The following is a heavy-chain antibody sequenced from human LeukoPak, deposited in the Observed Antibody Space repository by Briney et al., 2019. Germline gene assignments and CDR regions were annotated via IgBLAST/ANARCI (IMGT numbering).Heavy chain of an antibody. CDR3: ARTSSSGLVGGYYFDY. J-gene: IGHJ4*02. D-gene: IGHD6-19*01. CDR2: IHHSGST. Sequence: PSETLSLTCAVYGESFSGYYWGWIRQPPGKGLQWIGSIHHSGSTYYNPSLKSRVTISVDTSKNQFSLKLSSVTAADTAVYYCARTSSSGLVGGYYFDYWGQGTLVTVSS. V-gene: IGHV4-34*01. CDR1: GESFSGYY.